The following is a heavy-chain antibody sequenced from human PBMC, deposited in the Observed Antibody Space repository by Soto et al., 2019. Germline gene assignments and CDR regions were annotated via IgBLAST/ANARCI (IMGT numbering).Heavy chain of an antibody. Sequence: QVQLVQSGAEVKKPGSSVKVSCKASGGTFSSYAISWVRQAPGQGLEWMGGIIPIFGTANYAQKFQGRVTITADESTSTAYMELSSLRSEDTAVYYCARLDCTNGICYMGYYGMDVWGQGTTVTVSS. J-gene: IGHJ6*02. CDR3: ARLDCTNGICYMGYYGMDV. D-gene: IGHD2-8*01. CDR2: IIPIFGTA. CDR1: GGTFSSYA. V-gene: IGHV1-69*01.